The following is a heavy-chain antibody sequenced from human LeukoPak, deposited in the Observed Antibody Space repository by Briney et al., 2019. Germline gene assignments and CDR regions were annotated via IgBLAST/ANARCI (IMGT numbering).Heavy chain of an antibody. Sequence: SETLSLTCTVSGGSLSNYYWSWIRQPPGKGLEWIGYIYYSGRTNYNPSLKSRVTISVDTSKNQFSLKLSSVTAADTAVYYCARGGYYYDSTNFDYWGQGTLVTVSS. V-gene: IGHV4-59*01. D-gene: IGHD3-22*01. J-gene: IGHJ4*02. CDR3: ARGGYYYDSTNFDY. CDR1: GGSLSNYY. CDR2: IYYSGRT.